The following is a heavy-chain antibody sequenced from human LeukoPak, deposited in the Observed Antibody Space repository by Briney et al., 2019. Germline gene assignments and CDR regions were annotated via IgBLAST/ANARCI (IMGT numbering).Heavy chain of an antibody. CDR2: IYYSGST. Sequence: SETLSLTCTVSGGSISSSSYYWGWIRQPSGKGLEWIGSIYYSGSTYYNPSLKSRVTISVDTSKNQFSLKLSSVTAADTAVYYCATYDYGDYTYWGQGTLVTVSS. CDR1: GGSISSSSYY. J-gene: IGHJ4*02. CDR3: ATYDYGDYTY. V-gene: IGHV4-39*01. D-gene: IGHD4-17*01.